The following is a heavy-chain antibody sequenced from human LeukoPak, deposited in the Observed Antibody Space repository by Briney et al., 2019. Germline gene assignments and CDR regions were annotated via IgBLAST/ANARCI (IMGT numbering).Heavy chain of an antibody. D-gene: IGHD2-2*02. Sequence: GGSLRLSCAASGFIFTNYAMSWVRQTPGKGLEWVSVIRGGGGVAFYADSVKGRFTISRDNSKNTLYLQMNSLRAEDTAVYYCAKYTYEFDYWGQGTLVTVSS. CDR2: IRGGGGVA. CDR3: AKYTYEFDY. V-gene: IGHV3-23*01. CDR1: GFIFTNYA. J-gene: IGHJ4*02.